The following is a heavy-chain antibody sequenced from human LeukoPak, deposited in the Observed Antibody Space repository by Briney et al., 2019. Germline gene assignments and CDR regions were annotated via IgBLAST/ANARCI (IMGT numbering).Heavy chain of an antibody. D-gene: IGHD3-22*01. Sequence: SETLSLTCTVSGGSISSGDYYWSWIRQPPGKGLEWIGYIYHSGSAYYNPSLKSRVTMSVGTSKNQFSLKLSSVTAADTAVYYWAQSYHDGSGYPFDYWGQGTLGTGSS. CDR1: GGSISSGDYY. CDR3: AQSYHDGSGYPFDY. CDR2: IYHSGSA. J-gene: IGHJ4*02. V-gene: IGHV4-30-4*01.